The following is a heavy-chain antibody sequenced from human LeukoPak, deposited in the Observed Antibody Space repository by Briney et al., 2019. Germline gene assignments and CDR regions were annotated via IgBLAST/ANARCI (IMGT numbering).Heavy chain of an antibody. J-gene: IGHJ3*02. CDR2: IYTSGST. D-gene: IGHD7-27*01. Sequence: PSQTLSLTCTVSDGSISSGSYYWSWIRQPAGKGLAWIGRIYTSGSTNYNPSLKSRVTISVDTSKNQFSLKLSSVTAADTAVYYCARYTGDLKTFDIWGQGTMVTVSS. CDR1: DGSISSGSYY. CDR3: ARYTGDLKTFDI. V-gene: IGHV4-61*02.